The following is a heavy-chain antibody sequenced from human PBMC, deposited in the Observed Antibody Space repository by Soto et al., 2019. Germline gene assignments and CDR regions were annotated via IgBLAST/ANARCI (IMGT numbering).Heavy chain of an antibody. V-gene: IGHV3-53*01. CDR1: GFTVSNNY. Sequence: EVQLVESGGGLIQPGGSLRLSCAVSGFTVSNNYMSWVRQAPGKGLEGVSVIYSGGYTAYGDSVKGRFTISRDNSKNTPILQRKSRWAAVPAWYYWATRPGGWGYWGQGTLVSVSS. J-gene: IGHJ4*02. D-gene: IGHD3-10*01. CDR2: IYSGGYT. CDR3: ATRPGGWGY.